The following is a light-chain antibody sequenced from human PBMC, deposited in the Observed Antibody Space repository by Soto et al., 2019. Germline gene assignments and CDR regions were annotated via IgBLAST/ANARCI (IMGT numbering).Light chain of an antibody. J-gene: IGKJ1*01. CDR3: QQYGSSSWT. CDR2: GTS. CDR1: QSVSSSY. Sequence: EIVLTQSPGTLSLSPGERATLSCRASQSVSSSYLAWYQQKPGQAPRLLIYGTSSRATAIPDRFSGSGSGTDFTLTISRLDPEDFALYYCQQYGSSSWTFGHGTKVDIK. V-gene: IGKV3-20*01.